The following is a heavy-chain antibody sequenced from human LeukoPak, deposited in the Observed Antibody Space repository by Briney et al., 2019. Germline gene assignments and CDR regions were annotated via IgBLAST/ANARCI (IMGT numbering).Heavy chain of an antibody. CDR3: ARDRPMGY. J-gene: IGHJ4*02. V-gene: IGHV4-38-2*02. CDR1: GYSITSGYY. D-gene: IGHD1-26*01. Sequence: SETLSLTCTVSGYSITSGYYWGWIRQPPGKGLEWIGSIYHSGSTYYNPSLKSRVTISVDTSKNQFSLKLNSVTAADTAMYYCARDRPMGYWGQGTRVTVPS. CDR2: IYHSGST.